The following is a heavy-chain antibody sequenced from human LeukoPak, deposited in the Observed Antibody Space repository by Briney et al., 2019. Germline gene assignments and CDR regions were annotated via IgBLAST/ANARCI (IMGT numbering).Heavy chain of an antibody. J-gene: IGHJ4*02. CDR2: IKQDGSDK. CDR1: GFTFSSYW. Sequence: GGSLRLSCAASGFTFSSYWMSWVRQAPGKGLEWVANIKQDGSDKSYVGSVKGRFTISRDSAKNSLYLQMNSLRAEDTAVYYCARDRGGTTTYFDYWSQGTLVIVST. V-gene: IGHV3-7*01. D-gene: IGHD1-1*01. CDR3: ARDRGGTTTYFDY.